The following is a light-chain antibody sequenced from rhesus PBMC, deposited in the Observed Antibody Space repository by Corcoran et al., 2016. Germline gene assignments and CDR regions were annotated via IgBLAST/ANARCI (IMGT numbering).Light chain of an antibody. V-gene: IGLV2-32*02. CDR3: SSYAGSNTYI. Sequence: QAALTQPRSVSGSPGQSVTISCTGTSTGIGDYNYVSWYQQRPGTAPKLMIYEVSKRPSGVSDRFSGSKSGNTASLTISGLQAEDEAYYYCSSYAGSNTYIFGAGTRLTVL. CDR1: STGIGDYNY. CDR2: EVS. J-gene: IGLJ1*01.